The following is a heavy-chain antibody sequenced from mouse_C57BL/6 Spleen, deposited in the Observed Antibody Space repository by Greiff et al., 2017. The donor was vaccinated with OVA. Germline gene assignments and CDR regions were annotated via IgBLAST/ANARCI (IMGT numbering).Heavy chain of an antibody. CDR1: GYTFTSYW. J-gene: IGHJ2*01. Sequence: QVQLQQPGAELVKPGASVKMSCKASGYTFTSYWITWVKQRPGQGLEWIGDIYPGSGSTNYNEKFKSKATLTVDTSSSTAYMQLSSLTSEDSAVYYCAREGLLLRPNYFDYWGQGTTLTVSS. V-gene: IGHV1-55*01. CDR2: IYPGSGST. CDR3: AREGLLLRPNYFDY. D-gene: IGHD1-1*01.